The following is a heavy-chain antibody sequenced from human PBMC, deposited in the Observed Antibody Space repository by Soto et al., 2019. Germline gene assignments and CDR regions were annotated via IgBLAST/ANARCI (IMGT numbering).Heavy chain of an antibody. V-gene: IGHV1-18*04. CDR1: FYTFTTYG. CDR2: ISGYNDKT. D-gene: IGHD4-17*01. J-gene: IGHJ4*02. CDR3: ACWAGQTRDYGGPFDY. Sequence: GSVKVSFKASFYTFTTYGSSWVRHAPVEGPEWMGWISGYNDKTKYVQKFQGRVTMTTDTSTSTVYMELRSLRSDDTAVYYCACWAGQTRDYGGPFDYWGQGTLVTVSS.